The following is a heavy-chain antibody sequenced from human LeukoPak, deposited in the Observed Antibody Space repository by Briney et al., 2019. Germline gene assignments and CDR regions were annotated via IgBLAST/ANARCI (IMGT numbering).Heavy chain of an antibody. CDR2: IYSSGNT. Sequence: PSETLSLTCSVSGGSISDFYWSWIRQPAGQGLKWIGRIYSSGNTNYNPSLKSRVTMSLDASKTQFSLKLSSVTAADTAVYYCARNSGDFWGQGTLVTVSS. V-gene: IGHV4-4*07. CDR3: ARNSGDF. D-gene: IGHD4-23*01. J-gene: IGHJ4*02. CDR1: GGSISDFY.